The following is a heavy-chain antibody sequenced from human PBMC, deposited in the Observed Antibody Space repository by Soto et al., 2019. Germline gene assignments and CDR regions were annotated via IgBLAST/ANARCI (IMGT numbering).Heavy chain of an antibody. Sequence: EVQLVESGGGLVQPGGSLRLSCAASGFTFSSYSMNWVRQAPGKGLEWVSYISSSSSTIYYADSVKGRFTISRDNAKNSRYLQMNSLRDEDTAVYYCARANGDYDWFDPWGQGTLVTVSS. CDR2: ISSSSSTI. V-gene: IGHV3-48*02. CDR1: GFTFSSYS. J-gene: IGHJ5*02. CDR3: ARANGDYDWFDP. D-gene: IGHD4-17*01.